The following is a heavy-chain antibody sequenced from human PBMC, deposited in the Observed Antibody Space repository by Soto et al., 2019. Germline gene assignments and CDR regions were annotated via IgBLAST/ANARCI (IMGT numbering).Heavy chain of an antibody. Sequence: EVRLLESGGGLVQPGGSLRLSCAASGFTFSSYAMSWVRQAPGKGLEWVSAISGSGGSTYYADSVKGRFTISRDNSKNTLYLQMNSLRAEDTAVYYCAKDRGSGYYAGFDAFDIWGQGTMVTVSS. V-gene: IGHV3-23*01. CDR2: ISGSGGST. D-gene: IGHD3-22*01. J-gene: IGHJ3*02. CDR1: GFTFSSYA. CDR3: AKDRGSGYYAGFDAFDI.